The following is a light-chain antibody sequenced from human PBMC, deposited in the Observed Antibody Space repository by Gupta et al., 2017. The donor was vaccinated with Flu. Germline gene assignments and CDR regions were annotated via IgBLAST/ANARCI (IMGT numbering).Light chain of an antibody. J-gene: IGLJ1*01. CDR1: NIGSKS. CDR3: QVWGSSRADRV. V-gene: IGLV3-21*02. Sequence: SYVLTQPPSVSVAPRQTARITCGGNNIGSKSVHWYQQKPGQAPVWVVDDETDRPSGINDRVSCYTAWNKATRPISSVGAGDEADNYWQVWGSSRADRVFGTGTNVTVV. CDR2: DET.